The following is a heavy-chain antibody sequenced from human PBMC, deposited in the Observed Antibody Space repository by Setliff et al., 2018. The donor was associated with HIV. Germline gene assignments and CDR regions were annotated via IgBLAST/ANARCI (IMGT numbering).Heavy chain of an antibody. D-gene: IGHD2-15*01. CDR3: GRAPPYCSVGSCADY. CDR2: IKQDGSKK. V-gene: IGHV3-7*01. J-gene: IGHJ4*02. Sequence: GGSLRLSCAVSGFTFSSYWMSLVRQAPGKGLEWVANIKQDGSKKYYVESVKGRFTISRDNANNSLYLQMNNLKAEDTAVYYCGRAPPYCSVGSCADYWGQGTLVTVSS. CDR1: GFTFSSYW.